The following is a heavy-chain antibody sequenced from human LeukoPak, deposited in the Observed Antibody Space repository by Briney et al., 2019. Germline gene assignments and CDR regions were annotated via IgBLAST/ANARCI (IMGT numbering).Heavy chain of an antibody. CDR1: GFTFSSYA. V-gene: IGHV3-23*01. Sequence: PGGSLRLSCAASGFTFSSYAMSWVRQAPGKGLEWVSIISGSGGSANHADSVKGRFTISRDNSKNTLHLQMNSLRAEDTAGYYCAKPYYGSGSYYGFNYYAFDYWGQGTLVTVSS. CDR3: AKPYYGSGSYYGFNYYAFDY. D-gene: IGHD3-10*01. J-gene: IGHJ4*02. CDR2: ISGSGGSA.